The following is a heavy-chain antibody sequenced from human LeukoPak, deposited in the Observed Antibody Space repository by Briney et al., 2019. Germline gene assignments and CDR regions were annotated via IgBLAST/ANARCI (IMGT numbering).Heavy chain of an antibody. Sequence: SETLSLTCTVSGGSISSSSYYWGWIRQPPGKGLEWIGSIYYSGSTYYNPSLKSRVTISVDTSKNQFSLKLSSVTAADTAVYYCARLSAVVAAIGYWGQGTLVTVSS. D-gene: IGHD2-15*01. CDR3: ARLSAVVAAIGY. J-gene: IGHJ4*02. CDR1: GGSISSSSYY. V-gene: IGHV4-39*01. CDR2: IYYSGST.